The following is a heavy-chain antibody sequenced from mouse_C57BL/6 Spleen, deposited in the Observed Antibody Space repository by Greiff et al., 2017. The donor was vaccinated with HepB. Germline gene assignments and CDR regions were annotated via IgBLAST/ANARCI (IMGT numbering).Heavy chain of an antibody. CDR2: ISSGGDYI. V-gene: IGHV5-9-1*02. CDR1: GFTFSSYA. D-gene: IGHD3-1*01. CDR3: TMGAPVDWYFDV. Sequence: DVMLVESGEGLVKPGGSLKLSCAASGFTFSSYAMSWVRQTPEKRLEWVAYISSGGDYIYSAATVKGRFTISRDNARNTLYLQLRSRRSEDTAMYSCTMGAPVDWYFDVWGTGTTVTGSS. J-gene: IGHJ1*03.